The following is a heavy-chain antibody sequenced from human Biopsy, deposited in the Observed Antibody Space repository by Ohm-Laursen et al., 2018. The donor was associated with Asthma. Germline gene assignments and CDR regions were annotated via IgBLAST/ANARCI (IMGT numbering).Heavy chain of an antibody. V-gene: IGHV3-11*01. CDR3: ASECTVATCPLAY. J-gene: IGHJ4*02. CDR2: ISSSGGTI. D-gene: IGHD2-8*02. Sequence: GSLRLSCTASGFTFSDYYMSWIRQAPGKGLEWVSYISSSGGTIYYADSVKGRFTISRDNAQNSLSLQMTSLGAEDTAVYYCASECTVATCPLAYWGQGALVTVSS. CDR1: GFTFSDYY.